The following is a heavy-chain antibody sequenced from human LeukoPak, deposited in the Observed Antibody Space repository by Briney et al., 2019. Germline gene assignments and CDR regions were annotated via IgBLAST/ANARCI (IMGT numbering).Heavy chain of an antibody. Sequence: GGSLRLSCAASGFTVSSSFMSWVRQAPGKGLEWVSVIYSGGSTYYADSVKGRLTISRDNAKNTLYLQMNSLRAEDTAVYYCARGLAVGVIFDNWGQGTLVTVSS. J-gene: IGHJ4*02. CDR1: GFTVSSSF. CDR2: IYSGGST. D-gene: IGHD3-10*01. CDR3: ARGLAVGVIFDN. V-gene: IGHV3-53*01.